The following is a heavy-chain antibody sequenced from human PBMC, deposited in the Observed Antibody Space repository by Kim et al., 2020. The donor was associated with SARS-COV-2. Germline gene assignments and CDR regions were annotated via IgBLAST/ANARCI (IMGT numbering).Heavy chain of an antibody. CDR3: ARAQRWLQPAEFDY. D-gene: IGHD5-12*01. V-gene: IGHV4-59*01. Sequence: NPSLKSRVTISVDTSKNQFSLKLSSVTAADTAVYYCARAQRWLQPAEFDYWGQGTLVTVSS. J-gene: IGHJ4*02.